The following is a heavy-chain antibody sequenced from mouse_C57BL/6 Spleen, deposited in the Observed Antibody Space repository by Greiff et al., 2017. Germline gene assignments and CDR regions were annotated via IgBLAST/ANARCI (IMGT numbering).Heavy chain of an antibody. J-gene: IGHJ2*01. CDR1: GFTFSDYG. CDR3: AREDGSSFDY. D-gene: IGHD1-1*01. Sequence: EVQRVESGGGLVKPGGSLKLSCAASGFTFSDYGMHWVRQAPEKGLEWVAYISSGSSTIYYADTVKGRFTLSRDNATNTLFLQRTSLRAEETAMYYCAREDGSSFDYWGQGTTLTVSS. V-gene: IGHV5-17*01. CDR2: ISSGSSTI.